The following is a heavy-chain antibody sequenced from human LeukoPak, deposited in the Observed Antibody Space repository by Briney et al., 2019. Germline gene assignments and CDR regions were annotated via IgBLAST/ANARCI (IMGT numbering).Heavy chain of an antibody. V-gene: IGHV1-18*01. CDR3: ARDPAPPGSGYYYY. CDR2: ISAYNGNT. CDR1: GYTFTSYG. Sequence: ASVKVSCKASGYTFTSYGISWVRQAPGQGLEWMGWISAYNGNTNYAQKLQGRVTMTTDTSTSTAYMELRSLRSDDTAVYYCARDPAPPGSGYYYYWGQGTLVTVSS. D-gene: IGHD3-22*01. J-gene: IGHJ4*02.